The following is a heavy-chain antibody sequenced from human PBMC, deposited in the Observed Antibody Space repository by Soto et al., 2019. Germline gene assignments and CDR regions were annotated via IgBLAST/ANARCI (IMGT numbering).Heavy chain of an antibody. V-gene: IGHV5-51*01. Sequence: GASLNISCKGAGDIFATNWFGWVRQMPGKGLEWMGVIYPGDSNTRYNPSFQGQVAISADKSINTAYLQWSSLKASDAAIYYCARHSGVADDGADWGQGTLVTVSS. D-gene: IGHD6-13*01. CDR3: ARHSGVADDGAD. CDR2: IYPGDSNT. CDR1: GDIFATNW. J-gene: IGHJ1*01.